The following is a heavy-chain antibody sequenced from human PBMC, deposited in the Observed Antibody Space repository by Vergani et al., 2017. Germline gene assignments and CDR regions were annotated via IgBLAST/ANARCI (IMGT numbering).Heavy chain of an antibody. V-gene: IGHV3-7*03. CDR2: IKQDGSEK. CDR3: ADGSGSYYPFDY. J-gene: IGHJ4*02. Sequence: EVQLVESGGGLVQPGGSLRLSCAASGFTFSSYWMSWVRQAPGKGLEWVANIKQDGSEKYYADSVKGRFTISRDNSKNTLYLQMNSLRAEDTAVYYCADGSGSYYPFDYWGQGTLVTVSS. CDR1: GFTFSSYW. D-gene: IGHD3-10*01.